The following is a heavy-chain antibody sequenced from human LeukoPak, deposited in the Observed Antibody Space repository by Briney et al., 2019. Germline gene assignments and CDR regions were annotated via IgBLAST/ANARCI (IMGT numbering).Heavy chain of an antibody. D-gene: IGHD6-19*01. CDR1: GGSISSYY. CDR3: ARKYFSGWYEGTFDY. CDR2: IDHGGST. Sequence: SETLSLTCTVSGGSISSYYWSWIRQPPGKGRGWIGYIDHGGSTNYNPSLRSRVSISSDTSKNQFSLKLSSVTAADTAVYYCARKYFSGWYEGTFDYWGQGTLVTVSS. V-gene: IGHV4-59*12. J-gene: IGHJ4*02.